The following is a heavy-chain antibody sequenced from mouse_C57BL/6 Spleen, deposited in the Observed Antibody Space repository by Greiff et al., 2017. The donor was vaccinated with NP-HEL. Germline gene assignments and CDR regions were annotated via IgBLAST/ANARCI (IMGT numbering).Heavy chain of an antibody. CDR3: ARRHYYGSSLDY. V-gene: IGHV1-55*01. CDR2: IYPGSGST. Sequence: QVQLQQSGAELVKPGASVKMSCKASGYTFTSYWITWVKQRPGQGLEWIGDIYPGSGSTNYNEKFKSKATLTVDTSSSTAYMQLSSLTSEDSAVYYCARRHYYGSSLDYWGQGTTLTVSS. CDR1: GYTFTSYW. D-gene: IGHD1-1*01. J-gene: IGHJ2*01.